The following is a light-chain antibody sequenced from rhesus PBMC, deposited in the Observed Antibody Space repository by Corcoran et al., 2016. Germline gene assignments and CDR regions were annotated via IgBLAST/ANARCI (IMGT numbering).Light chain of an antibody. Sequence: DIQMTQSPSSLSASVGDRVTITCRASENVNNYLNWYQQQPGKAPKLLSDKASTLQSGVPSRFRGSGSGTDYTFTISSLQPEDVATYYCQHGYGTPFTFGPGTKLDIK. CDR1: ENVNNY. CDR3: QHGYGTPFT. J-gene: IGKJ3*01. CDR2: KAS. V-gene: IGKV1-74*01.